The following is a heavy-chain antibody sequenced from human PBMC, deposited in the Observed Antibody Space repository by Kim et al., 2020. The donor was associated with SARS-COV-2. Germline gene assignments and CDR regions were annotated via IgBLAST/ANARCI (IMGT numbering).Heavy chain of an antibody. Sequence: TKYSQKFQGRVTITRDTSANTAYMELSSLRSEDTSVYFCARAMAAAGSFDFWGQGTLVTVSS. D-gene: IGHD6-13*01. CDR3: ARAMAAAGSFDF. CDR2: T. J-gene: IGHJ4*02. V-gene: IGHV1-3*01.